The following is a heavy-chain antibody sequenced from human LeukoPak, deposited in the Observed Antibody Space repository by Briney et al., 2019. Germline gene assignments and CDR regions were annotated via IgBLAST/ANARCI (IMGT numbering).Heavy chain of an antibody. CDR1: GFTFSSYW. V-gene: IGHV3-74*01. D-gene: IGHD5-12*01. CDR2: INSDGSST. CDR3: TRDMVATFD. J-gene: IGHJ4*02. Sequence: GGSLRLSCAASGFTFSSYWMHWVRQAPGKGLVWVSRINSDGSSTSYADSVKGRFTISRDNAKNTAYLQMNSLKTEDTAVYYCTRDMVATFDWGQGTLVTVSS.